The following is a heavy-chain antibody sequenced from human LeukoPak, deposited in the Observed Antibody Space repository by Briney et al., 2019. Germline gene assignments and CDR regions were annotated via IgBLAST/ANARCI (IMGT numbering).Heavy chain of an antibody. V-gene: IGHV3-23*01. Sequence: GGSLRLSCAASGFTLSSDAMTWVRQAPGKGLEWVSAISGSGGNTNYADSVKGRFTISRDNSKNTLYLQMTSLRAEDTAVYYCAKSIRAYYYMDVWGKGTTVTVSS. CDR3: AKSIRAYYYMDV. CDR1: GFTLSSDA. CDR2: ISGSGGNT. J-gene: IGHJ6*03.